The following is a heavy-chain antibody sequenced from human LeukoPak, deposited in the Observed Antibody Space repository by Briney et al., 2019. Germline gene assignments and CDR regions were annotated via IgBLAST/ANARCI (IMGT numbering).Heavy chain of an antibody. CDR3: ARDGGWFDP. Sequence: SETLSLTCTVSGYFISSGYYWGWIRQPPGKGLEWIGSIYHSGSTYYNPSLKSRVTISVDTSKNQFSLKLSSVIAADTAVYYCARDGGWFDPWGQGTLVTVSS. V-gene: IGHV4-38-2*02. CDR2: IYHSGST. D-gene: IGHD3-16*01. CDR1: GYFISSGYY. J-gene: IGHJ5*02.